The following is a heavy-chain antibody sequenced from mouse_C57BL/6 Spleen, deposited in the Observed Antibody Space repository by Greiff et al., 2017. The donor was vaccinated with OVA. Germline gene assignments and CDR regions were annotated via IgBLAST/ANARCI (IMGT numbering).Heavy chain of an antibody. CDR2: IRNKANGYTT. CDR3: ARSAGSTGDEYFDV. Sequence: EVQRVESGGGLVQPGGSLSLSCAASGFTFTDYYMSWVRQPPGKALEWVGFIRNKANGYTTESSASVKGRFTISRDNSQSILYLQMNALRAEDRATYYCARSAGSTGDEYFDVWGTGTTVTVSS. CDR1: GFTFTDYY. J-gene: IGHJ1*03. D-gene: IGHD2-1*01. V-gene: IGHV7-3*01.